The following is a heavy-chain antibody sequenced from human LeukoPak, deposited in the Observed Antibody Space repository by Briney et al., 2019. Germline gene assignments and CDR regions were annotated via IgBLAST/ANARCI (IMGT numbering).Heavy chain of an antibody. Sequence: SETLSLTCAVSGYSISSGYYWGWIRQPPGKGLEWIGSIYHSGSTYYSPSLKSRVTISVDTSKNQFSLKLSSVTAADTAVYYCASLSSWYGVYYYYYMDVWGKGTTVTVSS. CDR1: GYSISSGYY. V-gene: IGHV4-38-2*01. CDR3: ASLSSWYGVYYYYYMDV. J-gene: IGHJ6*03. D-gene: IGHD6-13*01. CDR2: IYHSGST.